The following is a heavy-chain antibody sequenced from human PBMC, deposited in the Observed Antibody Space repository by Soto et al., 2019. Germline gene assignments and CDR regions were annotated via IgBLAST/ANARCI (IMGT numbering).Heavy chain of an antibody. CDR1: GGSVSSGSYY. V-gene: IGHV4-61*01. CDR2: IYYSGRT. D-gene: IGHD6-19*01. Sequence: QVQLQESGPGLVKPSETLSLTCTVSGGSVSSGSYYWSWIRQPPGKGLEWIGYIYYSGRTNYNPSLTSRVPISVDTAKTQFSLKLSSVTAADTAVYYCARAGEVAGSDYWGQGTLVTVSS. J-gene: IGHJ4*02. CDR3: ARAGEVAGSDY.